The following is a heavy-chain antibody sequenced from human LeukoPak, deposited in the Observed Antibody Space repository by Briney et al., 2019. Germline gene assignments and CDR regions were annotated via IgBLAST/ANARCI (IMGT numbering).Heavy chain of an antibody. CDR1: GFTFSSYG. J-gene: IGHJ3*02. CDR3: AKKFVGYATTDAFDI. CDR2: IRYDGSNK. Sequence: GGSLRLSCAASGFTFSSYGMHWVRQAPGKGLEWVAFIRYDGSNKYYADSVKGRFTISRDNSKNTLYLQMNSLRAEDTAVYYCAKKFVGYATTDAFDIWGQGTMVTVSS. D-gene: IGHD2-8*02. V-gene: IGHV3-30*02.